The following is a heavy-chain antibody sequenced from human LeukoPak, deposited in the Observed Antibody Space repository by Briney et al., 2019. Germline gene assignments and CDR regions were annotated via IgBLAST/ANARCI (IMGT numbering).Heavy chain of an antibody. J-gene: IGHJ3*02. CDR2: IHYDSSTE. CDR1: GFAFSSYG. CDR3: AKARGEAVAGTGGDAFDI. V-gene: IGHV3-30*02. Sequence: GGSLRLSCAASGFAFSSYGMHWVRQAPGKGLEWVAYIHYDSSTEDYADSVKGRFTISRDNAKNSLYLQMNSLRAEDTALYYCAKARGEAVAGTGGDAFDIWGQGTMVTVSS. D-gene: IGHD6-19*01.